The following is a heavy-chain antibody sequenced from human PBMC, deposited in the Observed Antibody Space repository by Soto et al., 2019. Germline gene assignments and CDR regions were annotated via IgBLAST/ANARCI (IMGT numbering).Heavy chain of an antibody. CDR3: ARLGRDIPFDC. D-gene: IGHD7-27*01. Sequence: EVQLVESGGGLVQPGGSLRLSCAASGFTFSSYSMGWVRQAPGKGPEWVANIKEEGSEKYYADSVRGRFTISRDSPKNLLYLQMSSLRAEDTALYYCARLGRDIPFDCWGQGTLVTVSS. V-gene: IGHV3-7*01. CDR2: IKEEGSEK. CDR1: GFTFSSYS. J-gene: IGHJ4*02.